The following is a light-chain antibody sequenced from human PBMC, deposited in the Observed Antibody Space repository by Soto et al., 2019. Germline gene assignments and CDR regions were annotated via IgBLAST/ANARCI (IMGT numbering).Light chain of an antibody. CDR3: CSYAGSYTV. V-gene: IGLV2-11*01. Sequence: QSVLTQPRSVSGSPGQSVTISCTGTSSDVGGYNYVSWYQQHPGKAPKLMTYDVSKRPSGVPDRFSGSKSGNTASLTISGLQAEDEADYYCCSYAGSYTVFGGGTQLTVL. J-gene: IGLJ3*02. CDR1: SSDVGGYNY. CDR2: DVS.